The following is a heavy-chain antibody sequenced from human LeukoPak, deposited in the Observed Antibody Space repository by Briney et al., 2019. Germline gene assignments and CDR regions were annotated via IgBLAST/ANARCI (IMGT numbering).Heavy chain of an antibody. CDR2: IKQDGSEK. CDR3: ARDGITMVRGALNWFDP. V-gene: IGHV3-7*01. D-gene: IGHD3-10*01. CDR1: GFTFSSYW. J-gene: IGHJ5*02. Sequence: PGGSLRLSCAASGFTFSSYWMSWVRQAPGKGLEWVANIKQDGSEKYYVDSVKGRFTISRDNAKNSLYLQMNSLRAEDTAVYYCARDGITMVRGALNWFDPWGQGTLVTVSS.